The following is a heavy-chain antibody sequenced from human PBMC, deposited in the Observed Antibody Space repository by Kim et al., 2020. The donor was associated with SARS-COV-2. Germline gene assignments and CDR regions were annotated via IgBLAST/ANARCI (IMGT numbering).Heavy chain of an antibody. V-gene: IGHV3-23*01. CDR1: GFPFDKYA. D-gene: IGHD4-4*01. Sequence: GGSLRLSCAASGFPFDKYALSWVRQAPGKGLEWLSGISGRGDDTYYADSVEGRFTISRDNSKSTVYLQMNSLRSDDTAVYYCANPYSKYYDGMDVWGQGT. J-gene: IGHJ6*02. CDR3: ANPYSKYYDGMDV. CDR2: ISGRGDDT.